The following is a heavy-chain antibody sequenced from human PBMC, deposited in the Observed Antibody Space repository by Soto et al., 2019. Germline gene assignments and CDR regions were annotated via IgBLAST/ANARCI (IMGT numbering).Heavy chain of an antibody. CDR2: IYWDDDK. V-gene: IGHV2-5*02. J-gene: IGHJ6*02. CDR1: GFSLSTSGVG. Sequence: QITLKESGPTLVKPTQTLTLTCTFSGFSLSTSGVGVRWIRQPPGKALEWLALIYWDDDKRYSPSLKSRLTITEDTSKNQVVLTMTNMDPVDTATYYCANRQLHFDWLLSAGVWGQWTTVTGSS. D-gene: IGHD3-9*01. CDR3: ANRQLHFDWLLSAGV.